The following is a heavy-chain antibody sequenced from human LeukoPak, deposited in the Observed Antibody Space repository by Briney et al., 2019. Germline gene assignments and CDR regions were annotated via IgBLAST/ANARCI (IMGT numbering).Heavy chain of an antibody. CDR2: IYHSGST. CDR3: ARVVSPTDWFDP. V-gene: IGHV4-30-2*01. CDR1: GGSISSGGYS. D-gene: IGHD2-2*01. J-gene: IGHJ5*02. Sequence: SETLSLTCTVSGGSISSGGYSWSWIRQPPGKGLEWIGYIYHSGSTYYNPSLKSRVTISVDRPKNQFSLKLSSVTAADTAVYYCARVVSPTDWFDPWGQGTLVTVSS.